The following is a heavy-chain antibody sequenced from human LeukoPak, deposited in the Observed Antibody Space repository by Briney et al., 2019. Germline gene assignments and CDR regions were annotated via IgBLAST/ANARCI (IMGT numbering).Heavy chain of an antibody. V-gene: IGHV3-9*01. CDR1: GFTFDDYA. D-gene: IGHD4-23*01. J-gene: IGHJ4*02. Sequence: GGSLRLSCAASGFTFDDYAMPWVRQAPGKGLEWVSGISWNSGSIGYADSVKGRFTISRDNAKNSLYLQMNSLRAEDTALYYCAKAVNGGNSAFDYWGQGTLVTVSS. CDR2: ISWNSGSI. CDR3: AKAVNGGNSAFDY.